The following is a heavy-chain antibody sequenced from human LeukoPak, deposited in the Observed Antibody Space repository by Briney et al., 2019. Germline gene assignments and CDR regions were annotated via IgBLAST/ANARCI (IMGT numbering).Heavy chain of an antibody. CDR3: AKRVDYGLYYYGMDV. CDR1: GFTFSSYA. Sequence: PGGSLRLSCAASGFTFSSYAMSWVRQAPGKGLEWVSAISGSGGSAYYADSVKGRFTISRDNSKNTLYLQMNSLRAEDTAVYYCAKRVDYGLYYYGMDVWGQGTTVTVSS. J-gene: IGHJ6*02. CDR2: ISGSGGSA. D-gene: IGHD4-17*01. V-gene: IGHV3-23*01.